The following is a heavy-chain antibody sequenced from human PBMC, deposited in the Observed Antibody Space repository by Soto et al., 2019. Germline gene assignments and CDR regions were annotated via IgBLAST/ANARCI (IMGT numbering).Heavy chain of an antibody. V-gene: IGHV3-23*01. CDR2: ISAGGSNT. CDR3: AKEYSTSFDY. CDR1: GFSFSNYA. D-gene: IGHD6-6*01. J-gene: IGHJ4*02. Sequence: GGSLRLSCAASGFSFSNYAMNWVRQAPGKGLEWVSAISAGGSNTNHADSVKGRFTISSDNSKNTLYLQMNGLRADDTAVYYCAKEYSTSFDYWGQGTPVTVSS.